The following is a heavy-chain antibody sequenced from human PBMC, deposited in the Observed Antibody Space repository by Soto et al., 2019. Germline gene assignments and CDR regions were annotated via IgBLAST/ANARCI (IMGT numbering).Heavy chain of an antibody. D-gene: IGHD5-12*01. V-gene: IGHV4-34*01. CDR2: INHSGST. CDR1: GGPFSGYY. Sequence: QVQLQQWGAGLLKPSETLSLTCAVYGGPFSGYYWSWIRQPPGKGLEWIGEINHSGSTNYNPSLTSRVTVSVDTSKNQFSLKLSSVTAADTAVYYCAGSSYSGYGPVGFDPWGQGTLVTVSS. J-gene: IGHJ5*02. CDR3: AGSSYSGYGPVGFDP.